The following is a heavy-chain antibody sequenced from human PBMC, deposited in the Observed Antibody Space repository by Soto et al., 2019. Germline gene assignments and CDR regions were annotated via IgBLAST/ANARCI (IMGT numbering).Heavy chain of an antibody. J-gene: IGHJ6*02. CDR2: INTYNGNT. CDR1: GYTFTRYG. Sequence: QVQLVQSGAEVKNPGASVKVSCKASGYTFTRYGIGWARQAPGQGLEWMGWINTYNGNTNYAQNVQGRVTLTTDTSTSPAYMELRSLRSNATARYYCAMVDVYVTPSPQDVWGQGTTVIVSS. CDR3: AMVDVYVTPSPQDV. D-gene: IGHD3-16*01. V-gene: IGHV1-18*01.